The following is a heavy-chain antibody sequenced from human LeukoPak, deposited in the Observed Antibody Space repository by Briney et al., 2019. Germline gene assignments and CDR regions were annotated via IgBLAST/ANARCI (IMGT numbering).Heavy chain of an antibody. CDR2: IYYSGST. D-gene: IGHD6-19*01. J-gene: IGHJ4*02. CDR3: ARARLWGSGFGFDY. CDR1: GYSISSGYY. V-gene: IGHV4-61*01. Sequence: SETLSLTCIVSGYSISSGYYWGWIRQPPGKGLEWIGYIYYSGSTNYNPSLKSRVTISVDTSKNQFSLKLSSVTAADTAVYYCARARLWGSGFGFDYWGQGTLVTVSS.